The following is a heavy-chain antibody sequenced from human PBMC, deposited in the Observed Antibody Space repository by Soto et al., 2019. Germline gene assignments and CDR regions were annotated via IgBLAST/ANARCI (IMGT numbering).Heavy chain of an antibody. CDR1: GYTFTSYA. Sequence: ASVTVSCTASGYTFTSYAMHWVRQAPGQRLEWMGWINAGNGNTKYSQKLQGRVTITRDTSASTAYMELSSLRSEDTAVYYCARGVAGPLHWFDPWGQGTLVTVSS. D-gene: IGHD6-19*01. J-gene: IGHJ5*02. V-gene: IGHV1-3*01. CDR2: INAGNGNT. CDR3: ARGVAGPLHWFDP.